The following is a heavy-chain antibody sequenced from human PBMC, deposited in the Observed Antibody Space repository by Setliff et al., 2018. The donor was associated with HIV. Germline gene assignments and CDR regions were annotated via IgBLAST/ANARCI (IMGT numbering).Heavy chain of an antibody. CDR3: ARERRGYTSGFGWFDP. Sequence: SETLSLTCAVSGVSFSGYYWSWIRQPPGKGLEWIGEINHSGSTDFNPPLKSRVTLSIDTSKNQFSLKLNSVTAADTAIYYCARERRGYTSGFGWFDPWGHGTLVTVSS. J-gene: IGHJ5*02. V-gene: IGHV4-34*01. CDR1: GVSFSGYY. CDR2: INHSGST. D-gene: IGHD5-18*01.